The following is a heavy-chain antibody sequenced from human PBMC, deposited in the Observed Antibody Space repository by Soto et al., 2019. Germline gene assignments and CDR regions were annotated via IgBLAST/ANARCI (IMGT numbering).Heavy chain of an antibody. J-gene: IGHJ2*01. CDR2: IYPGDSDT. CDR3: ARSPTPAGYSSSWTGGYWYFDL. CDR1: GYSFTSYW. D-gene: IGHD6-13*01. Sequence: GESLKISCKGSGYSFTSYWIGWVRQMPGKGLEWMGIIYPGDSDTRYSPSFQGQVTIAADKSISTAYLQWSSLKASDTAMYYCARSPTPAGYSSSWTGGYWYFDLWGRGTLVTVSS. V-gene: IGHV5-51*01.